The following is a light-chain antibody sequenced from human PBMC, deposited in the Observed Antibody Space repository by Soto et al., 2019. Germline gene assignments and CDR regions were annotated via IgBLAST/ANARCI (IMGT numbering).Light chain of an antibody. Sequence: EMVLTQSPGTLSLSPRERATLSCRASQSVSTNYLAWYQQKPGQAPRLLVYGTTFRATGIPDRFSGIGAGTDFTLTISRLEPEDFAVYYCQEYGGSPFTFGQATRLEIK. J-gene: IGKJ2*01. V-gene: IGKV3-20*01. CDR1: QSVSTNY. CDR2: GTT. CDR3: QEYGGSPFT.